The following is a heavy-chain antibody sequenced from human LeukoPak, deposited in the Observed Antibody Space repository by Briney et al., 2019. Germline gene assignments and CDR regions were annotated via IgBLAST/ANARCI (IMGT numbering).Heavy chain of an antibody. J-gene: IGHJ4*02. Sequence: GSGPALLKPTPTLTLTCTFSGFSLSTSGMCVSWIRQPPGKALEWLSPIDWDDDKYYSTSLRARVSISKDTSKEQVVLTMTNVDPGDTATYYCARLIAASSYFDYWGQGRLVTVSS. CDR2: IDWDDDK. D-gene: IGHD6-13*01. CDR3: ARLIAASSYFDY. V-gene: IGHV2-70*01. CDR1: GFSLSTSGMC.